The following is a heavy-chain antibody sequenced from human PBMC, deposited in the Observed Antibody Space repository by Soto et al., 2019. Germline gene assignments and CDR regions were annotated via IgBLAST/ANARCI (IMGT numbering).Heavy chain of an antibody. CDR3: AKNWNWGSLVH. J-gene: IGHJ4*02. CDR1: GDSISTDY. CDR2: IYYGGST. D-gene: IGHD7-27*01. Sequence: SETLCLTCTVSGDSISTDYWSWIRQSPGKGLEWIGFIYYGGSTNYNPSLKSRVTISVDTPKNQFSLKLSSVTAADTAVYYCAKNWNWGSLVHWGQGTLVTVSS. V-gene: IGHV4-59*08.